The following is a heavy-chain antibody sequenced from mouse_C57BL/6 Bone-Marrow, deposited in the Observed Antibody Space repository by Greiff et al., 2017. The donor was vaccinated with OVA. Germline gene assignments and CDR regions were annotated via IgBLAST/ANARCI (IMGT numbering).Heavy chain of an antibody. V-gene: IGHV5-17*01. Sequence: EVQLVESGGGLVKPGGSLKLSCAASGFTFSDYGMHWVRQAPEKGLEWVAYISSGSSTIYYADTVKGRFTISRDIAKNTLFLQMTSLRSEDTAMYYCARRAQATFYAMDYWGQGTSVTVSS. CDR1: GFTFSDYG. J-gene: IGHJ4*01. D-gene: IGHD3-2*02. CDR2: ISSGSSTI. CDR3: ARRAQATFYAMDY.